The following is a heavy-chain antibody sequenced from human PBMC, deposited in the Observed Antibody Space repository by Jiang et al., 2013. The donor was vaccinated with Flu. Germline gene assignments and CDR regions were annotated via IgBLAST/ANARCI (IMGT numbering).Heavy chain of an antibody. CDR3: ARGGLEPVDY. D-gene: IGHD3/OR15-3a*01. J-gene: IGHJ4*02. CDR1: GFTFSSYW. CDR2: INPDGSTT. V-gene: IGHV3-74*01. Sequence: VQLVESGGGLVQPGGSLRLSCAASGFTFSSYWMHWVRQAPGKGLVWVSRINPDGSTTSYADSVRGRFTISRDNAKNTLYLQVNSLTAEDTAVYYCARGGLEPVDYWGQGTLVT.